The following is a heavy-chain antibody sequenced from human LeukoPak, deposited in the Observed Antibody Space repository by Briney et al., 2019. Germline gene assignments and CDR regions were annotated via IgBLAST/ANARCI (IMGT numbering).Heavy chain of an antibody. CDR1: GHTFTSYV. V-gene: IGHV1-8*01. D-gene: IGHD3/OR15-3a*01. CDR2: MHPNSGNT. CDR3: ARALSWTTDSYYYMDV. J-gene: IGHJ6*03. Sequence: ASVKVSCKASGHTFTSYVINWVRQATGQGLEWMGWMHPNSGNTGYAQKFQGRVTMTKNTSITTAYMELSSLRSEDTAVYYCARALSWTTDSYYYMDVWGKGTTVTVSS.